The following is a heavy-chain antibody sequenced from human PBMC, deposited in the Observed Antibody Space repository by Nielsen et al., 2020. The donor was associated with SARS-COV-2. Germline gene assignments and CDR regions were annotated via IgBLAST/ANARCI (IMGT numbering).Heavy chain of an antibody. CDR3: AKLSGFGELLSWIGGMDV. V-gene: IGHV3-23*01. D-gene: IGHD3-10*01. CDR1: GFTFSSYA. CDR2: ISGSGGST. J-gene: IGHJ6*02. Sequence: GGSLRLSCAASGFTFSSYAMSWVRQAPGKGLEWVSAISGSGGSTYYADSVKGRFTISRDNSKNTLYLQMNSLRAEDTAVYYCAKLSGFGELLSWIGGMDVWGQGTTVTVSS.